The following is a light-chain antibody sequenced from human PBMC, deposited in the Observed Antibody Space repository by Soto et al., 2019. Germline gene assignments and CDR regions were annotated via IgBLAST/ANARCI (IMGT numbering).Light chain of an antibody. CDR1: SSDVGGYNY. CDR3: TSYRSTSTYV. J-gene: IGLJ1*01. V-gene: IGLV2-14*03. Sequence: ALTQPASVSGSPGQSITISCTGTSSDVGGYNYVSWYQHYPGKAPKLMIYDVSNRPSGVSNRFSGSKSGNTASLTISGLQAEDEADYYCTSYRSTSTYVFGTGTKVTVL. CDR2: DVS.